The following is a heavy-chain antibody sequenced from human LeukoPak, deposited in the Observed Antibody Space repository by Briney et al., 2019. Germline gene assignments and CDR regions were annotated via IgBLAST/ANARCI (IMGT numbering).Heavy chain of an antibody. CDR3: ARESPSYGDFIDY. D-gene: IGHD4-17*01. CDR2: ISYDGSNK. Sequence: GRSLRLSCAASGFTFSSYGMHWVRQAPGKGLEWVAVISYDGSNKYYADSVKGRFTISRDNSKNTLYLQMNSLRAEDTAVYYCARESPSYGDFIDYWGQGTLVTVSS. J-gene: IGHJ4*02. CDR1: GFTFSSYG. V-gene: IGHV3-30*19.